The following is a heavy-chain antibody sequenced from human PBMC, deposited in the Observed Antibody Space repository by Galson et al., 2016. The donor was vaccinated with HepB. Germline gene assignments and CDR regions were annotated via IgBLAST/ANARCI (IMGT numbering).Heavy chain of an antibody. CDR2: ISIHGGKK. CDR3: AREIGAAPGYYYGMDV. J-gene: IGHJ6*02. D-gene: IGHD1-26*01. V-gene: IGHV3-30*03. Sequence: SLRLSCAASGFSFSSYGMHWVRQAPGKGLEWVVVISIHGGKKFHADSVKGRFTISRDDSKKTLILQMNSLRPEDTAVYYCAREIGAAPGYYYGMDVWGHGTTVTV. CDR1: GFSFSSYG.